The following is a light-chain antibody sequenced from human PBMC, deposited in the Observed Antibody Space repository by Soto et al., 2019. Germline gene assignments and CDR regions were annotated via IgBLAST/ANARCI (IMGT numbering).Light chain of an antibody. CDR2: DVS. J-gene: IGLJ2*01. CDR1: SSDVGGYNY. V-gene: IGLV2-14*01. Sequence: QSALTQPASVSGSPGQSITISCTGTSSDVGGYNYVSWYQQHPGKAPKLMIYDVSNRPSGVSNRFSGSKSGNTASLTISGRQAEDVSDYYCSSYTSSSTLVVLGGGTKLTVL. CDR3: SSYTSSSTLVV.